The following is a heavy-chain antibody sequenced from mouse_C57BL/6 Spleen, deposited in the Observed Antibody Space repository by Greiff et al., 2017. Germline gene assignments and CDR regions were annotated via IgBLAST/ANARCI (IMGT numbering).Heavy chain of an antibody. CDR1: GYTFTSYW. Sequence: QVQLQQPGAELVKPGASVKLSCKASGYTFTSYWMQWVKQRPGQGLEWIGEIDPSDRYTNYNQKFKGKATLTVDTSSSTAYMQLSSLTSEDSAVYYCARGGSGSFAYWGQGTLVTVSA. CDR3: ARGGSGSFAY. D-gene: IGHD4-1*01. CDR2: IDPSDRYT. J-gene: IGHJ3*01. V-gene: IGHV1-50*01.